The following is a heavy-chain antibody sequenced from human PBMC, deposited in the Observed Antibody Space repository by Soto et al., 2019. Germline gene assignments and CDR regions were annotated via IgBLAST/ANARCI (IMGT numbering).Heavy chain of an antibody. CDR3: ARAPNILTVKYYFDY. Sequence: VNVSCKASGGTFSSYSINWVRQAPGQGLEWMGGIIPIFGTANNAQKFQGRVTITADESATTVYMELSSLRSEDTAVYYCARAPNILTVKYYFDYWGQGTLVTVSS. CDR2: IIPIFGTA. J-gene: IGHJ4*02. CDR1: GGTFSSYS. D-gene: IGHD3-9*01. V-gene: IGHV1-69*01.